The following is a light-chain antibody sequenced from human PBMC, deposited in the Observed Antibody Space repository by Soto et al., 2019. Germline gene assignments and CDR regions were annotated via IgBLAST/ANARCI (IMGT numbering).Light chain of an antibody. J-gene: IGKJ5*01. CDR2: GAS. Sequence: PITHSPSALALSVLPGVTTTCPASQDVGKWLAWYQQKPGKAPTLLIHGASSLQSGVPSRYSGSGHGTDFTLTISSLQPEDFATYYCQQANSFPITFGQGTRLEIK. CDR1: QDVGKW. CDR3: QQANSFPIT. V-gene: IGKV1-12*01.